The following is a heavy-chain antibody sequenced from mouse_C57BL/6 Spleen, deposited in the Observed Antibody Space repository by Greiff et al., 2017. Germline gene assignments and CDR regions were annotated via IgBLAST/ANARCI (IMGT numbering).Heavy chain of an antibody. CDR1: GFNIKDDY. J-gene: IGHJ3*01. D-gene: IGHD2-2*01. CDR2: IDPENGDT. V-gene: IGHV14-4*01. Sequence: EVQLQQSGAELVRPGASVKLSCTASGFNIKDDYMPWVKQRPEQGLEWIGWIDPENGDTEYASKFQGKATITADTSSNTAYLQLSSLTSEDTAVYYCTTRVGYDGAGFGYWGQGTLVTVAA. CDR3: TTRVGYDGAGFGY.